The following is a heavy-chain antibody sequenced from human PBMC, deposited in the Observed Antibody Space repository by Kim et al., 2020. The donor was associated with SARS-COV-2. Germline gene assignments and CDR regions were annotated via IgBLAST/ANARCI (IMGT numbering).Heavy chain of an antibody. J-gene: IGHJ6*02. D-gene: IGHD5-12*01. CDR1: GFTFSSYW. Sequence: GGSLRLSCAASGFTFSSYWMSWVRQAPGKGLEWVANIKQDGSEKYYVDSVKGRFTISRDNAKNSLYLQMNSLRAEDTAVYYCARDEGYSGRYYYYYGMDVWGQGTTVTVSS. CDR3: ARDEGYSGRYYYYYGMDV. CDR2: IKQDGSEK. V-gene: IGHV3-7*01.